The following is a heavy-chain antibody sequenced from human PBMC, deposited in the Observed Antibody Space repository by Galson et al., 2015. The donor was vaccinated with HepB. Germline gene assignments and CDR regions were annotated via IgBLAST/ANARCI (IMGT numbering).Heavy chain of an antibody. CDR1: GFTFSSYG. J-gene: IGHJ4*02. CDR3: ARDRMYYYGRLDY. Sequence: SLRLSCAASGFTFSSYGMHWVRQAPGKGLEWVAVIWYDGSNKYYADSVKGRFTISRDNSKNTLYLQMNSLRAEDTAVYYCARDRMYYYGRLDYWGQGTLVTVSS. V-gene: IGHV3-33*01. CDR2: IWYDGSNK. D-gene: IGHD3-10*01.